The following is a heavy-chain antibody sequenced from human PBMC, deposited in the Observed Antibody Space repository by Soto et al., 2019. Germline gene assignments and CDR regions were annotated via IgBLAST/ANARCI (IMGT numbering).Heavy chain of an antibody. D-gene: IGHD2-2*01. Sequence: ASVKVSCKASGYTFTGYYLHWVRQAPGQGLEWMGWINHNSGGTKYAQKFQGRVTLTRGTSLTTAYMELSRLRSDDTAVYYCARDRNYQLLRYSMDVWGQGTTVTVSS. CDR1: GYTFTGYY. CDR3: ARDRNYQLLRYSMDV. V-gene: IGHV1-2*02. J-gene: IGHJ6*02. CDR2: INHNSGGT.